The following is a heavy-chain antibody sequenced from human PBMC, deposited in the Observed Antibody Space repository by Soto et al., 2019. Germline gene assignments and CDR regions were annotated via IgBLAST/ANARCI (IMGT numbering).Heavy chain of an antibody. CDR3: ARTHHSSSSLPCDY. CDR2: IFSNDEK. J-gene: IGHJ4*02. D-gene: IGHD6-6*01. CDR1: GFSLSNARMG. Sequence: SGPTLVNPTQTLTLTCTVSGFSLSNARMGVSWIRQPPGKALEWLAHIFSNDEKSYSTSLKSRLTISKDTSKSQVVLTMTNMDPVDTATYYCARTHHSSSSLPCDYWGQGTLVTVSS. V-gene: IGHV2-26*01.